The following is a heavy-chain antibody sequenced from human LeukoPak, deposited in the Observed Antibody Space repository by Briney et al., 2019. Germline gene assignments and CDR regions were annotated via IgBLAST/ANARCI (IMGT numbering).Heavy chain of an antibody. Sequence: PGGSLRLSCAASGFTFSSYSMNWVRQAPGKGLEWVSSISSSSSYIYYADSVKGRFTISRDNAKDSLYLQMNSLRAEDTAVYYCAREDRSGAFDIWGQGTMVTVSS. CDR2: ISSSSSYI. J-gene: IGHJ3*02. CDR3: AREDRSGAFDI. D-gene: IGHD3-10*01. V-gene: IGHV3-21*01. CDR1: GFTFSSYS.